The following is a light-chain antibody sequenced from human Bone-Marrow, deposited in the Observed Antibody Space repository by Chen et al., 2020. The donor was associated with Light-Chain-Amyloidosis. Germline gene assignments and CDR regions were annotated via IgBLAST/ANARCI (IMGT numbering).Light chain of an antibody. CDR1: QSVSSN. V-gene: IGKV3-20*01. J-gene: IGKJ2*01. CDR3: QQYGPSTGYT. CDR2: GAF. Sequence: EIVMTQSPPTLSVSPGERATLSCRASQSVSSNLAWYQQKPGQAPRLLIFGAFRRATGLPDRFSGSGSGTDFTLTISRLEPEDFAVYYCQQYGPSTGYTFGQGTKLEIK.